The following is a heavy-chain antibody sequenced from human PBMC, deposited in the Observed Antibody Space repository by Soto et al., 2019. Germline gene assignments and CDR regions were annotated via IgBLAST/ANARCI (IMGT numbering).Heavy chain of an antibody. CDR1: GGSISSSSYY. Sequence: SETLSLTCTVSGGSISSSSYYWGWIRQPPGKGLEWVGSIYYSGSTYYNPSLKSRVTISVDTSKNQFSLKLSSVTAADTAVYYCARLNSRGSSGYYPPSYYYGMDVWGQGTTVTVSS. D-gene: IGHD3-22*01. CDR3: ARLNSRGSSGYYPPSYYYGMDV. CDR2: IYYSGST. V-gene: IGHV4-39*01. J-gene: IGHJ6*02.